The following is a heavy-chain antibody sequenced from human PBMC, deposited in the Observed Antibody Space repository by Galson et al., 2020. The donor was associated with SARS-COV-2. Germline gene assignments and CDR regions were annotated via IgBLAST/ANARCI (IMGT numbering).Heavy chain of an antibody. CDR2: IYNSETT. CDR3: ARGPVTSNNWFDP. Sequence: TLSLTCTVSGGSVSSYYWSWIRQPPGEGVEWIGYIYNSETTHYSPSLESRATISVDTSKNQFSLKLTSVTAADTAIYYCARGPVTSNNWFDPWGQGTLVTVSS. J-gene: IGHJ5*02. CDR1: GGSVSSYY. D-gene: IGHD4-17*01. V-gene: IGHV4-59*02.